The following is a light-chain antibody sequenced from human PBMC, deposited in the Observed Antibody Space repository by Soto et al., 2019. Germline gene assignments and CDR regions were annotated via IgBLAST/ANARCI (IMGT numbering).Light chain of an antibody. V-gene: IGKV1-39*01. CDR3: QQSYSPPPT. CDR1: QSISSF. J-gene: IGKJ4*01. Sequence: DIQMTQSPSSLSASVGDRVTITCRASQSISSFLSWYQQKPGKAPNLLIYAASSLQSGVPSRFSGSGSGTDFTLTISSLQPEDFAIYYCQQSYSPPPTFGGGTKVEI. CDR2: AAS.